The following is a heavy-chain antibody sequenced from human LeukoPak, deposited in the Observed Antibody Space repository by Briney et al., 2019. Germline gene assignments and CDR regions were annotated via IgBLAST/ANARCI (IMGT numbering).Heavy chain of an antibody. D-gene: IGHD1-26*01. J-gene: IGHJ4*02. CDR2: IYYSGST. Sequence: SETLSLTCTVSGGSISSSSYYWGWIRQPPGKGLEWIGSIYYSGSTYYNPSLKSRATISVDTSKNQFSLKLSSVTAADTAVYYCARLVVGAIVYWGQGTLVTVSS. CDR3: ARLVVGAIVY. V-gene: IGHV4-39*01. CDR1: GGSISSSSYY.